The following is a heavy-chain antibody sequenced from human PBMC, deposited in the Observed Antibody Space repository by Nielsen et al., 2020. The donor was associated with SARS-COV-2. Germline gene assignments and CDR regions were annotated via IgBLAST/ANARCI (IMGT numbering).Heavy chain of an antibody. CDR3: AKGGYYYMDV. Sequence: GESLKISCAVSGFAFDDYTMHWVRQAPGKGLEWVSLISWDGGSTYYADSVKGRFTISRDNSKNSLYLQMNSLRTEDTALYYCAKGGYYYMDVWGKGTTVTVSS. CDR1: GFAFDDYT. CDR2: ISWDGGST. V-gene: IGHV3-43*01. J-gene: IGHJ6*03.